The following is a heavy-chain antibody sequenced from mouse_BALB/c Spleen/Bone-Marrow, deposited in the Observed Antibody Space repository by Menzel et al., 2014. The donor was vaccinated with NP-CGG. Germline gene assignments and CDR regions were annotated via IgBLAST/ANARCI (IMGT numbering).Heavy chain of an antibody. CDR3: ARFPMDY. V-gene: IGHV7-3*02. CDR1: GFTFSAYY. Sequence: EVQLVESGGGLVQPGGSLRLSCTTPGFTFSAYYMSWVRQPPGKALEWLAFIRNKAYGYTTEYSASVRGRFTISRDNSQSILYLQMNTLRAEDSATYYCARFPMDYWGQGTSVTGSS. CDR2: IRNKAYGYTT. J-gene: IGHJ4*01.